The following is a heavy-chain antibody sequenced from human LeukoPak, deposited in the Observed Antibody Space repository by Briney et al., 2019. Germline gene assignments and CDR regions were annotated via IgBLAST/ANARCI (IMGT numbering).Heavy chain of an antibody. D-gene: IGHD1-1*01. J-gene: IGHJ4*02. V-gene: IGHV3-21*01. CDR3: ARGGTLVDY. CDR1: GFTFSSYS. Sequence: RGSLRLSCAASGFTFSSYSMNWVRQAPGKGLEWVSSISTSSSYIYYADSVKGRFTISRDNAKNSLYLQMNSLRAEDTAVYYCARGGTLVDYWGQGTLVTVSS. CDR2: ISTSSSYI.